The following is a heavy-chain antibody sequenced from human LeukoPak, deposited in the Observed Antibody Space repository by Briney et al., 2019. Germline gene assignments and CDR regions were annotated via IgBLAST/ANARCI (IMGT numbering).Heavy chain of an antibody. Sequence: SETLSLTCAVYGGSFSGYYWSWIRQPPGKGLEWIGEINHSGSTNYNPSLKSRVTISVDTSKNQFSLKLSSVTAADTAVYYCARHVYSSGSGWFDPWGQGTLVTVSS. CDR1: GGSFSGYY. CDR2: INHSGST. J-gene: IGHJ5*02. V-gene: IGHV4-34*01. CDR3: ARHVYSSGSGWFDP. D-gene: IGHD6-19*01.